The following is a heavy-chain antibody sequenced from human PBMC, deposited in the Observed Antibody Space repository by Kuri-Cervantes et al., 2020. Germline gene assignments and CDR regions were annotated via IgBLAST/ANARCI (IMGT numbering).Heavy chain of an antibody. D-gene: IGHD5-18*01. CDR2: MNPNSGNT. CDR1: GYTFTNYD. J-gene: IGHJ6*02. CDR3: ARYDADTAMVTVYYYGMDV. Sequence: ASVQIFCKASGYTFTNYDINWVRQATGQGLERMGWMNPNSGNTGYTQKFQGRVTMTRNASISTAYMGLSSLRSEDTAVYYCARYDADTAMVTVYYYGMDVWGQGTTVTVSS. V-gene: IGHV1-8*01.